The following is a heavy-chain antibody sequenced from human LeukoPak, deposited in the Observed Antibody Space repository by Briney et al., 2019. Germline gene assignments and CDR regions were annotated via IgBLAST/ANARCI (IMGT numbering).Heavy chain of an antibody. CDR3: ASGELGDCEGEYFQH. Sequence: ASVKVSCKASGYTFTSYYMHWVRQAPGQGLEWMGIINPSGGSTSYAQKFQGRVTMTRDMSTSTVYMELSSLRSEDTAVYYCASGELGDCEGEYFQHWGQGTLVTVSS. D-gene: IGHD2-21*02. J-gene: IGHJ1*01. V-gene: IGHV1-46*01. CDR2: INPSGGST. CDR1: GYTFTSYY.